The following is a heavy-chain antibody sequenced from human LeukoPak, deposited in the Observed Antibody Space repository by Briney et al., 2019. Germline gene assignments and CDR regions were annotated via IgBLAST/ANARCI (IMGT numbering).Heavy chain of an antibody. CDR3: ASPGIAAAGTSGY. D-gene: IGHD6-13*01. V-gene: IGHV3-21*01. CDR1: GFTFSSYS. J-gene: IGHJ4*02. Sequence: GGSLRLSCAASGFTFSSYSMNWVRQAPGKGLEWVSSISSSSSYVYYADSVKGRFTISRDNAKNSLYLQMNSLRAEDTAVYYCASPGIAAAGTSGYWGQGTLVTVSS. CDR2: ISSSSSYV.